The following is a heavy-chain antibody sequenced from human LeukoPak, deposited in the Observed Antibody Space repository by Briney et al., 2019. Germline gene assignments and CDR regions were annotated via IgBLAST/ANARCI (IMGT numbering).Heavy chain of an antibody. Sequence: GGSLRLSCAVTGFTFSTYAMSWGRQAPGKGLEWVSGISNSGGSTYYADSVKGRSTIPRDNSKNTLYLQMNSLRAEYTSAYYGALGTSSAFDYWGQGTLVTVSS. CDR3: ALGTSSAFDY. J-gene: IGHJ4*02. CDR1: GFTFSTYA. D-gene: IGHD2-2*01. CDR2: ISNSGGST. V-gene: IGHV3-23*01.